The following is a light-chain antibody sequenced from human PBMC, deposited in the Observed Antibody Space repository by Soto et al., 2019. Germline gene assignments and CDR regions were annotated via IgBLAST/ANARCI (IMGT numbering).Light chain of an antibody. CDR3: QQYYNSVLT. CDR2: AAS. J-gene: IGKJ4*01. Sequence: DIQMTQSPSSLSASVGDRVTITCRTSQTISDYLNWYQHKPGKAPKLLISAASSLQSGVPSRFSGSGSGTDFTLTISSLQPEDFATYYCQQYYNSVLTFGGGTKVEIK. CDR1: QTISDY. V-gene: IGKV1-39*01.